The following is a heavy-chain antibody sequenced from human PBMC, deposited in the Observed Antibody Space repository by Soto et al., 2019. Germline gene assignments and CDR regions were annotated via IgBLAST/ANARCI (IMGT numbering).Heavy chain of an antibody. D-gene: IGHD2-15*01. CDR1: GGSFSGHY. CDR3: ARDRQRGYCTGGSCYSYFDY. V-gene: IGHV4-34*01. J-gene: IGHJ4*02. CDR2: VDQSGST. Sequence: QVQLQQWGAGLLKPSETLSLTCAIYGGSFSGHYWSWIRQPPGMGLEWIGEVDQSGSTNYNPSLKSRVIISGDTSKNQFSLKLNSVTAADTAVYYCARDRQRGYCTGGSCYSYFDYWGQGALVTVSS.